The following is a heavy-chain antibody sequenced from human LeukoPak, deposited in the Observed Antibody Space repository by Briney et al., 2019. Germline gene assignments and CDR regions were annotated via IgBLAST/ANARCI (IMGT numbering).Heavy chain of an antibody. CDR3: ARDPSDSSGYDDAFDI. J-gene: IGHJ3*02. V-gene: IGHV3-30*03. D-gene: IGHD3-22*01. CDR1: GFTFSSYG. Sequence: GGSLRLSCAASGFTFSSYGMHWVRQAPGKGLEWVALISYAVINKYYADSVKGRFTISRDNSKNTLYLQMNSLRAEDTAVYYCARDPSDSSGYDDAFDIWGQGTMVTVSS. CDR2: ISYAVINK.